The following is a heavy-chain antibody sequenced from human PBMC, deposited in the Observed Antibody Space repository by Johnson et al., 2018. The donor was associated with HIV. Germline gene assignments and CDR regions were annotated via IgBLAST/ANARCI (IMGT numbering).Heavy chain of an antibody. CDR3: ARRALRAFDI. CDR1: GFTFNTYA. CDR2: ISYDGSEK. V-gene: IGHV3-30*04. Sequence: QVQLVESGGGVVQPGRSLRLSCAASGFTFNTYAMHWVRQAPGKGLEWVAVISYDGSEKYFGDSVRGRFTISRDNSKNTLYLQMNSLRTEDMAVYYCARRALRAFDIWGQGTMVTVSS. J-gene: IGHJ3*02.